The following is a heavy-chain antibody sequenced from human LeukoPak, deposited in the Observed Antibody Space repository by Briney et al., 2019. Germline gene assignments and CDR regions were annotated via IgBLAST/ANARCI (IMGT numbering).Heavy chain of an antibody. D-gene: IGHD2-8*01. Sequence: GASVKVSCKASGYTLSVYGITWVRQAPGQGLEWVGWITTYNGDKKYSEKFQGRVTMTTDTSTSTYYMELRSLRSDDTAIYYCARDCSNGVCYPRDYWGQGTLVTVST. CDR1: GYTLSVYG. CDR2: ITTYNGDK. CDR3: ARDCSNGVCYPRDY. J-gene: IGHJ4*02. V-gene: IGHV1-18*01.